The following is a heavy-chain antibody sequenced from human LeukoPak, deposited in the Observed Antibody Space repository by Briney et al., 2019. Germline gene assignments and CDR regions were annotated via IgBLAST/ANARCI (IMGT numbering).Heavy chain of an antibody. CDR3: ARRRYNWNAIDY. V-gene: IGHV3-7*03. CDR2: IKQDGSEK. CDR1: GFTFRSYW. Sequence: GGSLRLSCAASGFTFRSYWMSWVRQAPGKGLEWVANIKQDGSEKYYVDSVKGRSTISRDNAKNSLYLQMNSLRAEDTAVYYCARRRYNWNAIDYWGQGTLVTVSS. J-gene: IGHJ4*02. D-gene: IGHD1-20*01.